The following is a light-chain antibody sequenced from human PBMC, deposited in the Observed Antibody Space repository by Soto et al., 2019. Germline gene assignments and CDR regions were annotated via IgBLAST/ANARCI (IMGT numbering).Light chain of an antibody. V-gene: IGKV3-20*01. Sequence: EIVLTQSPGTLSLSPGERAILSCRASQSFTNNYLAWYNQRPGQAPRLLIYDASSRSAGIPDRFSGSVSGTFFTLTISRLEPEDFAVYYCQQYGSSPYTFGQGTKLEI. CDR1: QSFTNNY. CDR2: DAS. CDR3: QQYGSSPYT. J-gene: IGKJ2*01.